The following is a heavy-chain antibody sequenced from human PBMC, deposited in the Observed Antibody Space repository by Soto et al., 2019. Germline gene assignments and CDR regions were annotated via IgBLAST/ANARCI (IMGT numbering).Heavy chain of an antibody. CDR3: AKENQHLVHDY. J-gene: IGHJ4*02. Sequence: QVQLVESGGGVVRPGRSLRLTCAASGFTFRNYGMHWVRQAPGKGLEWVAVISHDGSDKYYADSMKGRFIISRDNSENTLFLNKNSLKPEGTAVSYCAKENQHLVHDYWGPGTLVTVSS. D-gene: IGHD6-13*01. CDR2: ISHDGSDK. CDR1: GFTFRNYG. V-gene: IGHV3-30*18.